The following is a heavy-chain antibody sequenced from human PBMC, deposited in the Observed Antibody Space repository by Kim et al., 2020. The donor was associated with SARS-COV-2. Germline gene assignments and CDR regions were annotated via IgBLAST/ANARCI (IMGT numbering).Heavy chain of an antibody. CDR3: ANCSVDVCFSRASFSYW. Sequence: SETLSLTCTVSGCSISDDYWSWIRQSPRKELEWSGYINYIGSSSYNPSLRRRVDISLDTSTKKLSLILSTVVTAATAVDYYSANCSVDVCFSRASFSYW. J-gene: IGHJ2*01. CDR2: INYIGSS. V-gene: IGHV4-59*01. D-gene: IGHD2-15*01. CDR1: GCSISDDY.